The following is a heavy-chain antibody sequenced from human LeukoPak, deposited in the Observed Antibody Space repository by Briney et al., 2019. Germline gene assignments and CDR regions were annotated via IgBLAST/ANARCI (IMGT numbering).Heavy chain of an antibody. D-gene: IGHD3-10*01. CDR3: TRDPRDHYYGSGSYLP. Sequence: GGSLRLSCTASGFTFGDYAMSWVRQAPGKGLEWVGFIRSKAYGGTTEYAASVKGRFTISRDDSESIAYPQMNSLKTEDTAVYYCTRDPRDHYYGSGSYLPWGQGTLVTVSS. CDR2: IRSKAYGGTT. CDR1: GFTFGDYA. J-gene: IGHJ5*02. V-gene: IGHV3-49*04.